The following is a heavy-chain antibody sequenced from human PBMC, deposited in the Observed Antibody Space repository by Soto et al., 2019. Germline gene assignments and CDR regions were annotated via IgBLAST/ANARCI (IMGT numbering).Heavy chain of an antibody. V-gene: IGHV3-64*01. CDR2: ISSYGGST. D-gene: IGHD3-22*01. CDR3: ARDPDSSGYYYFDY. Sequence: GGSLRLSYAASGFTFSSYAMHWVRQAPGKGLEYVSAISSYGGSTYYANSVKGRFTISRDNSKNTLYLQMGSLRAEDMAVYYCARDPDSSGYYYFDYWGQGTLVTGSS. CDR1: GFTFSSYA. J-gene: IGHJ4*02.